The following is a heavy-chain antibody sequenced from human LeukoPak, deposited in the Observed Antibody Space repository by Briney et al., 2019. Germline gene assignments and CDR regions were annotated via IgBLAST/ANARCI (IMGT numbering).Heavy chain of an antibody. V-gene: IGHV6-1*01. CDR2: TYYRSKWST. Sequence: SQTLSLTCAISGDSVSDNGAAWNWIRQSPSRGLERLGRTYYRSKWSTDYALFVKSRITISADTSKNQFSLQLDSVNPEDTAVYYCAEGFGGRVRSWGQGTLVTVSS. CDR1: GDSVSDNGAA. CDR3: AEGFGGRVRS. J-gene: IGHJ4*02. D-gene: IGHD2-15*01.